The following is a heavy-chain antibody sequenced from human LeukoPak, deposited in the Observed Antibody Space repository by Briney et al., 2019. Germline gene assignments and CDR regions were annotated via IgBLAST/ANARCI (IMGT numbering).Heavy chain of an antibody. D-gene: IGHD6-19*01. V-gene: IGHV4-39*01. CDR3: ASTIAVAGTAWFDP. J-gene: IGHJ5*02. CDR1: GGSISSSSYY. CDR2: IYYSGST. Sequence: PSETLSLTCTVSGGSISSSSYYWGWIRQPPGKGLEWIGSIYYSGSTYYNPSLKSRVTISVDTSKNQFSLKLSSVTAADTAVYYCASTIAVAGTAWFDPWGQGTWSPSPQ.